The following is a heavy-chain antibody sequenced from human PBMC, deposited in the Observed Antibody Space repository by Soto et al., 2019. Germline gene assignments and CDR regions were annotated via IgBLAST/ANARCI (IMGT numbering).Heavy chain of an antibody. CDR2: ISYSWNT. Sequence: QVQLQASGPGLVKPSQTLSLTCTVSGGSISSGDSSWSWIRQPPGEGLEWIAYISYSWNTYYNPSLKRPISISAAQCKNQFSLELKSVTVADTAVYYCGTVRASWYVDYWGQGTLVTVSS. J-gene: IGHJ4*02. CDR3: GTVRASWYVDY. V-gene: IGHV4-30-4*01. D-gene: IGHD2-2*01. CDR1: GGSISSGDSS.